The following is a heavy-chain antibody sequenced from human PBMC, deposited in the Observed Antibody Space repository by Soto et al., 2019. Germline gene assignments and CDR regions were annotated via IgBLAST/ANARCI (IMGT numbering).Heavy chain of an antibody. CDR1: GFSISSAW. V-gene: IGHV3-15*07. D-gene: IGHD2-15*01. CDR2: IKTKIEGETT. Sequence: QLVESGGGLVRPGGSLKLSCSASGFSISSAWLNWVRQAPGKGLGWVGRIKTKIEGETTHYAAPVNGRFTVSRDDSKNMLYLQMNSLKADDTALYYCTTGSVEGVWGQGTTVTVSS. CDR3: TTGSVEGV. J-gene: IGHJ6*02.